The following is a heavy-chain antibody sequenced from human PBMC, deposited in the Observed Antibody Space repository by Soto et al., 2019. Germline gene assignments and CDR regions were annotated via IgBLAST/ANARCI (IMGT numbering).Heavy chain of an antibody. D-gene: IGHD3-16*01. CDR2: ISGSGTTK. Sequence: EVQLVESGGGLVQPGGSLRLSCAASGFTLNSYEMNWVRQAPGKGLEWVAYISGSGTTKYYADSVKGRFTMSRDNVKNSLYLQMNSLRAEDTAVYYCARYQCTFCGLDVWGQGTTVTVSS. V-gene: IGHV3-48*03. CDR1: GFTLNSYE. CDR3: ARYQCTFCGLDV. J-gene: IGHJ6*02.